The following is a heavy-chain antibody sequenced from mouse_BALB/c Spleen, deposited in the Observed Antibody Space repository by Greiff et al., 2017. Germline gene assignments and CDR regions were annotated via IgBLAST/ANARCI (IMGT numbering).Heavy chain of an antibody. J-gene: IGHJ4*01. CDR1: GFTFSSYG. CDR2: INSNGGST. V-gene: IGHV5-6-3*01. Sequence: EVQLVESGGGLVQPGGSLKLSCAASGFTFSSYGMSWVRQTPDKRLELVATINSNGGSTYYPDSVKGRFTISRDNAKNTLYLQMSSLKSEDTAMYYCARDSRLAYYAMDYWGQGTSVTVSS. CDR3: ARDSRLAYYAMDY.